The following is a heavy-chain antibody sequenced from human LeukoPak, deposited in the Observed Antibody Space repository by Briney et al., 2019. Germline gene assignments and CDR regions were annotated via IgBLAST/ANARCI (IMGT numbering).Heavy chain of an antibody. CDR3: ARLYYYDSSGYYNWFDP. Sequence: GESLKISCKGSGYSFTSYWIGWGRQMPGKGLEWMGIIYPGDSDTRYSPSFQGQVTISADKSISTAYLQWSSLKASDTAMYYCARLYYYDSSGYYNWFDPWGQGTLVTVSS. J-gene: IGHJ5*02. D-gene: IGHD3-22*01. CDR1: GYSFTSYW. CDR2: IYPGDSDT. V-gene: IGHV5-51*01.